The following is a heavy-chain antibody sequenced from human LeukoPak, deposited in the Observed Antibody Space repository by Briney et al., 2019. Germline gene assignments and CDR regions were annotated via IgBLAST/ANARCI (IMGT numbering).Heavy chain of an antibody. CDR3: ARGIEATRRSTGTCNYFDY. V-gene: IGHV3-11*06. CDR2: ISSSSSHT. CDR1: GFTFSDYY. J-gene: IGHJ4*02. Sequence: PGGSLRLSCAASGFTFSDYYMSWIRQAPGKGLEWVSYISSSSSHTNYADSVKGRFTISRDNAKNSLYLQTNSLRAEDTAVYYCARGIEATRRSTGTCNYFDYWGQGTLVTVSS. D-gene: IGHD5-12*01.